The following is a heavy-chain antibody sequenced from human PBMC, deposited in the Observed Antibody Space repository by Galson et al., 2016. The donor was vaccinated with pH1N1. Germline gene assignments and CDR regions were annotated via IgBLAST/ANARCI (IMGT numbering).Heavy chain of an antibody. J-gene: IGHJ4*02. CDR1: GFTFNNYG. Sequence: SLRLSCAASGFTFNNYGMNWVRQAPGKGLEWVSGISNTGGSTYYADSVKGRFTISRDNSKNTLYLHMNSLRAEDTAVYYCAKDRGHYYDTSGLYWGQGTLVTVSS. V-gene: IGHV3-23*01. D-gene: IGHD3-22*01. CDR2: ISNTGGST. CDR3: AKDRGHYYDTSGLY.